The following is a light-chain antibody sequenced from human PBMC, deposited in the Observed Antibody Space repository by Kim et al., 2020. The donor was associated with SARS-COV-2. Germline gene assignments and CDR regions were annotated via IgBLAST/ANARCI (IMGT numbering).Light chain of an antibody. CDR1: QNVKNY. CDR2: GVS. V-gene: IGKV3-11*01. J-gene: IGKJ1*01. CDR3: QQRSTWPGT. Sequence: LSPGERATLSCRASQNVKNYLGWYQQKPGQAPRLLIYGVSKRVAGIPARFSGSGSGTDFTLTISSLESEDFAVYYCQQRSTWPGTFGLGTKVDIK.